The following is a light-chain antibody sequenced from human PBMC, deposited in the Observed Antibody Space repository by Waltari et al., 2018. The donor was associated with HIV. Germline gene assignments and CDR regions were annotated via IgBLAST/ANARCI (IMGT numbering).Light chain of an antibody. V-gene: IGKV3-20*01. CDR3: QQYSSSPWT. CDR2: GAS. CDR1: QSVSSSY. Sequence: DIVLTQSPCTLSSSPGAIAPLSCRSSQSVSSSYLAWYQQKPGQGPRLLIYGASSRATGIGDRFSGSGSGTDFTLTISRLEPADFAVYYCQQYSSSPWTFGQGTKVEIK. J-gene: IGKJ1*01.